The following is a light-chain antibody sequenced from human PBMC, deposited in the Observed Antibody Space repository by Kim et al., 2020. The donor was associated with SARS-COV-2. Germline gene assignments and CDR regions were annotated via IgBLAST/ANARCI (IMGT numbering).Light chain of an antibody. CDR1: KLGDKY. CDR3: QAWDSSMV. J-gene: IGLJ2*01. Sequence: VSVSPGQTASITCSGDKLGDKYACWYQQKPGQSPLLVIYQDDKRPSGIPERFSGSRSGNTATLTISGTQTMDEADYYCQAWDSSMVFGGGTKVTVL. V-gene: IGLV3-1*01. CDR2: QDD.